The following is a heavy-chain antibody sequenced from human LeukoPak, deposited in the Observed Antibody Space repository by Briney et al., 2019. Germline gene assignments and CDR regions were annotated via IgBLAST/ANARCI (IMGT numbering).Heavy chain of an antibody. CDR2: MNPNSDNT. J-gene: IGHJ4*02. V-gene: IGHV1-8*03. Sequence: ASVKVSCKASGYTFTSYDINWVRQATGQALEWMGWMNPNSDNTGYAQKFQGRVTITRNTSISTAYMELSSLRSEDTAVYYCATDFRDGDYWGQGTLVTVSS. CDR3: ATDFRDGDY. D-gene: IGHD3-3*01. CDR1: GYTFTSYD.